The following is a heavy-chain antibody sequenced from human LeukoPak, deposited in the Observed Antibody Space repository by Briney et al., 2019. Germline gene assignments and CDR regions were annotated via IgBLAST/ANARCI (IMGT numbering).Heavy chain of an antibody. CDR2: IKQDGSEK. V-gene: IGHV3-7*01. CDR3: ARDAGIVAVSVFDY. D-gene: IGHD1-26*01. J-gene: IGHJ4*02. Sequence: GGSLRLSCAASGFTLSSYWMTWVRQAPGKGLEWVANIKQDGSEKYYGDSVKGRFTISRDNAKNSLYLQMNSLRAEDTAVYYCARDAGIVAVSVFDYWGRGTLVTVSS. CDR1: GFTLSSYW.